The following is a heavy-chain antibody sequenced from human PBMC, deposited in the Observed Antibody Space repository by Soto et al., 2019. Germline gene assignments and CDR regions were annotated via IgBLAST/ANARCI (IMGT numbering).Heavy chain of an antibody. V-gene: IGHV1-69*06. CDR1: GGTFSSYA. CDR2: IIPIFGTA. Sequence: GASVKVSCKASGGTFSSYAISWVRQAPGQGLEWMGGIIPIFGTANYAQKFQGRVTITADKSTSTAYMELSSLRSEDTAVYYCARVVPAAPPGNWFGPWGQGTLVTVSS. CDR3: ARVVPAAPPGNWFGP. D-gene: IGHD2-2*01. J-gene: IGHJ5*02.